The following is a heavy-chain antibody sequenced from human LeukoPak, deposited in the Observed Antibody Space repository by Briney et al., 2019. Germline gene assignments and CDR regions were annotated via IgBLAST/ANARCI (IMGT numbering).Heavy chain of an antibody. Sequence: SVTVPCMVSGYTLTELSMHWVGPAPGQGGEWMGGIFPIFGTANYAQTFQGGVTITADKSTSTTYMELSSLRSQDTAVYYCARDPLVGGGFYYYYYYMDVWGKGTTVTVSS. CDR1: GYTLTELS. V-gene: IGHV1-69*06. CDR2: IFPIFGTA. CDR3: ARDPLVGGGFYYYYYYMDV. J-gene: IGHJ6*03. D-gene: IGHD1-26*01.